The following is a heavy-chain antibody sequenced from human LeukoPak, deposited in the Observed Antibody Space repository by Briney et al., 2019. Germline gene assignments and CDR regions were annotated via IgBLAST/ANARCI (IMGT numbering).Heavy chain of an antibody. CDR2: IYHSGST. CDR1: GYSISSGYY. D-gene: IGHD5-18*01. V-gene: IGHV4-38-2*01. Sequence: SETLSLTCAVSGYSISSGYYWGWIRQPPGKGLEWIGSIYHSGSTYYNPSLKRRVTISVDTSKNQFSLKLSSVTAADTAVYYCARGVFGGYSYGSVFDYWGQGTLVTVSS. J-gene: IGHJ4*02. CDR3: ARGVFGGYSYGSVFDY.